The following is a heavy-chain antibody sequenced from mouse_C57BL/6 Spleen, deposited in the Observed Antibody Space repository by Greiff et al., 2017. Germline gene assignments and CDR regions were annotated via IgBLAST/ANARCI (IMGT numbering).Heavy chain of an antibody. D-gene: IGHD2-5*01. J-gene: IGHJ4*01. CDR3: ARDERSNYYAMDY. Sequence: EVKVVESGGGLVKPGGSLKLSCAASGFTFSSYAMSWVRQTPEKRLEWVATISDGGSYTYYPDNVKGRFTISRDNAKNNLYLQMSHLKSEDTAMYYCARDERSNYYAMDYWGQGTSVTVSS. V-gene: IGHV5-4*01. CDR1: GFTFSSYA. CDR2: ISDGGSYT.